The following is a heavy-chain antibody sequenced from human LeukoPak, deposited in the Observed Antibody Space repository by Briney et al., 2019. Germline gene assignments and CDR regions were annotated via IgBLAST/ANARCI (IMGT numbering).Heavy chain of an antibody. Sequence: SETLSLTCTVSGGSISSYYWSWIRQPPGKGLEWIGYIYYSWSTNYNPSLKSRVTISVDTSKSQFSLKLSSVTAADTAVYYCARDLSGYDVFDYWGQGTLVTVSS. CDR1: GGSISSYY. D-gene: IGHD5-12*01. CDR2: IYYSWST. V-gene: IGHV4-59*01. CDR3: ARDLSGYDVFDY. J-gene: IGHJ4*02.